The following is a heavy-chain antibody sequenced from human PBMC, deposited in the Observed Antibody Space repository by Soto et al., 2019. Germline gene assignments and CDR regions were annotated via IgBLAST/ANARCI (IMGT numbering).Heavy chain of an antibody. CDR2: ISTSSSYI. V-gene: IGHV3-21*01. Sequence: PGGTLRLSCAASGFTFGSYTRTWVRQAPGKGLEWVSSISTSSSYIYYPDSVKGRFTISRDNAKNSLSLQMNSLRAEDTAVYYCARDYYYYGMDVWGQGTTVTVSS. CDR3: ARDYYYYGMDV. CDR1: GFTFGSYT. J-gene: IGHJ6*02.